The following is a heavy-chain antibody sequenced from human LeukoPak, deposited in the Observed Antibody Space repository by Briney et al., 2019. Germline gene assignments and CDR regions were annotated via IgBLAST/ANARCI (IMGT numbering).Heavy chain of an antibody. J-gene: IGHJ4*02. D-gene: IGHD5-18*01. CDR2: IIPIFGTA. Sequence: SVKVSCKASGGTFSSYAISWVRQAPGQGLEWMGGIIPIFGTANYAQKFQGRVTITADESTSTAYMELSSLRSEDTAVYYCATSGKSGYSYGNFDYWGQGTLVTVSS. CDR3: ATSGKSGYSYGNFDY. V-gene: IGHV1-69*01. CDR1: GGTFSSYA.